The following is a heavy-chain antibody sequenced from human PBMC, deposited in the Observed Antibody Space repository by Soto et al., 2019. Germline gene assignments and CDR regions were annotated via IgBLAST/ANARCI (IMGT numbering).Heavy chain of an antibody. CDR2: IYYSGST. CDR1: GGSISSSSYY. D-gene: IGHD3-10*01. CDR3: ARRGSGSYSDY. J-gene: IGHJ4*02. V-gene: IGHV4-39*01. Sequence: QLQLQESGPGLVKPSETLSLTCTVSGGSISSSSYYWGWIRQPPGKGLEWIGRIYYSGSTYYNPSLKRRVTISVATSKNQFSLKLSSVTAADTAVYYCARRGSGSYSDYWGQGTLVTVSS.